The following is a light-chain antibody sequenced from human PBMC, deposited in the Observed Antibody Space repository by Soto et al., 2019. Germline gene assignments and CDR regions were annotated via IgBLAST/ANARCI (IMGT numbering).Light chain of an antibody. CDR3: GTWDSSLSAYV. V-gene: IGLV1-47*02. CDR1: SSNIGTNY. CDR2: STN. Sequence: QSALTQPPSASGAPGQRVTISCSGSSSNIGTNYVYCYQQLPGTAPKLLIYSTNQRPSGVPDRFSGCKSGTSATLGITGLQPGDEADYYCGTWDSSLSAYVFGTGTKVTVL. J-gene: IGLJ1*01.